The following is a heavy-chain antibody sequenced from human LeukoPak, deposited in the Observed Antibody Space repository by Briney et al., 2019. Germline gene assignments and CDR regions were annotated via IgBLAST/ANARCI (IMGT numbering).Heavy chain of an antibody. J-gene: IGHJ5*02. CDR3: ARDPASFSGSYLNWFDP. CDR2: VSAYNGNI. Sequence: ASLKVSCKASGYILTNYAITWVRQAPGQGLEWMGWVSAYNGNINYGQKLQGRVTMTTDTSTSTAYMELRSLRSDDTAVYYCARDPASFSGSYLNWFDPWGQGTLVTVSS. CDR1: GYILTNYA. V-gene: IGHV1-18*04. D-gene: IGHD1-26*01.